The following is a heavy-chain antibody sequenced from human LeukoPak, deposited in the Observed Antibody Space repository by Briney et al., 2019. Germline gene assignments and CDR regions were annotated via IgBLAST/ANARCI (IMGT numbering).Heavy chain of an antibody. Sequence: ASVKVSCKASGYTFTGYHIHWVRQAPGEGLEWMGWINPNSGGTNFAQKFQGRVTMTRDTSISTAYMELSRVRSDDAAVYYCARGASYFDSWGQGTVVTVSA. V-gene: IGHV1-2*02. CDR3: ARGASYFDS. CDR1: GYTFTGYH. J-gene: IGHJ4*02. D-gene: IGHD1-26*01. CDR2: INPNSGGT.